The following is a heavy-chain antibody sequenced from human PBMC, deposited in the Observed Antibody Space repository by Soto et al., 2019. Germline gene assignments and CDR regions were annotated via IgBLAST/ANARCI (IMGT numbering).Heavy chain of an antibody. CDR2: ISSNNNYI. D-gene: IGHD4-17*01. V-gene: IGHV3-21*06. CDR3: ARGSYGDHGRYYYYSGMDV. Sequence: NPGGSLRLSCAASGFTFSSYSMNWVRQAPGKGLEGVSGISSNNNYIYYADSVKGRVTISRDNAKNSLYLQMNSLRAEDTAVYYCARGSYGDHGRYYYYSGMDVWGQGTTVTVS. CDR1: GFTFSSYS. J-gene: IGHJ6*02.